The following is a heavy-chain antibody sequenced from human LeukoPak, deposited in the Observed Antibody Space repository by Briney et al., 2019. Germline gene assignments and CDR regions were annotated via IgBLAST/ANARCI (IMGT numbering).Heavy chain of an antibody. Sequence: PGGSLRLSCAASGFTFSGYAMSWVRQAPGKGLEWVSAIRGGGGSTYYADSVKGRFTISRDNSKNTLYLQMNSLRAEDTAVYYCAKDRGVHYYGSERGLFNWFDPWGQGTLVTVSS. CDR2: IRGGGGST. D-gene: IGHD3-10*01. V-gene: IGHV3-23*01. CDR3: AKDRGVHYYGSERGLFNWFDP. J-gene: IGHJ5*02. CDR1: GFTFSGYA.